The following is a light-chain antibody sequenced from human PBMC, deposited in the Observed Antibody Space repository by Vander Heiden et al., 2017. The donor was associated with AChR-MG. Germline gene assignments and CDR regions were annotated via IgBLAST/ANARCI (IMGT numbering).Light chain of an antibody. J-gene: IGLJ3*02. Sequence: QSALTQPASVSGSPGQSITISCTGTSSDVGSNKYVSWYQQHPGKAPKLMIYDVSNRPSVVSNRFSGSKSGNTASLAISGLQVEDEADYYCSSYTTSSTWLFGGGTKLTVL. V-gene: IGLV2-14*03. CDR3: SSYTTSSTWL. CDR2: DVS. CDR1: SSDVGSNKY.